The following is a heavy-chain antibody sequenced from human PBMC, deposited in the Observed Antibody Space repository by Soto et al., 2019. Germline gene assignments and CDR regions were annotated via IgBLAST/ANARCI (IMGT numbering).Heavy chain of an antibody. CDR3: AGAGVTSRRICELGDFDI. V-gene: IGHV3-33*01. CDR1: GGIFSNYC. CDR2: VWYDGSNK. Sequence: GGSLRLSCRVSGGIFSNYCMHWVRQAAGKGLEWVGVVWYDGSNKYYAYSVKGRFTIYRDNSTGALYPEMSSVRAEVTALYYRAGAGVTSRRICELGDFDIWGQGTKVTVSS. D-gene: IGHD2-21*01. J-gene: IGHJ3*02.